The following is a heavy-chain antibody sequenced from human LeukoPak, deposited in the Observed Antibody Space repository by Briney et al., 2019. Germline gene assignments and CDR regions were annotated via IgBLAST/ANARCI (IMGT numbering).Heavy chain of an antibody. V-gene: IGHV3-21*01. D-gene: IGHD2/OR15-2a*01. CDR2: ISSSSSYI. CDR1: GFTFSSYA. Sequence: GGSLRLSCAASGFTFSSYAMNWVRQAPGKGLEWVSSISSSSSYIYYADSVKGRFTISRDNAKNSLYLQMNSLRAEDTAVYYCASLCRLGAFDIWGQGTMVTVSS. CDR3: ASLCRLGAFDI. J-gene: IGHJ3*02.